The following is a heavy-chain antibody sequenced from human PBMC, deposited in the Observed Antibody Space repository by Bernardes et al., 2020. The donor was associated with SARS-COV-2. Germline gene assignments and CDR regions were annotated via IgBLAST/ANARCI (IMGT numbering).Heavy chain of an antibody. CDR2: INPNSGGT. V-gene: IGHV1-2*04. J-gene: IGHJ5*02. Sequence: ASVQGSCKASGYTFTGYYMHWVRQAPGKGLEWMGWINPNSGGTNYAQKFQGWVTMTRDTSISTAYMELSRLRSDDTAVYYCARGGELGVGANWFDPWGQGTLVTGSS. CDR1: GYTFTGYY. CDR3: ARGGELGVGANWFDP. D-gene: IGHD1-26*01.